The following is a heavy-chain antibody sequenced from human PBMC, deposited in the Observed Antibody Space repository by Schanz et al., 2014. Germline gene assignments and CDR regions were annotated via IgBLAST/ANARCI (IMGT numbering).Heavy chain of an antibody. CDR1: GFTFTDYY. J-gene: IGHJ5*02. CDR3: ARDVYRSGRPFDL. V-gene: IGHV3-11*06. CDR2: ISHNTFYT. Sequence: VQLVESGGGLVQPGGSLRLSCAASGFTFTDYYISWIRQAPGMGLEWVSYISHNTFYTDYADSVKGRFTISRDNAKNSVYLQMNTLRAEDTAIYFCARDVYRSGRPFDLWGQGTLVTVSS. D-gene: IGHD5-18*01.